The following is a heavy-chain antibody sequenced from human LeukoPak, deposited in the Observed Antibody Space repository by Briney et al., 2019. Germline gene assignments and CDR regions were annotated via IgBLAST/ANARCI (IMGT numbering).Heavy chain of an antibody. D-gene: IGHD5-12*01. CDR2: IYSGGST. V-gene: IGHV3-66*01. CDR3: ARNSGYDYRAFDI. CDR1: GFTVSSNY. Sequence: PGGSLRLSCAASGFTVSSNYMSWVRQAPGKGLEWVSVIYSGGSTYYADSVKGRFTISRDNSKNTLYLQMNSLRAEDTAVYYCARNSGYDYRAFDIRGQGTMVTVSS. J-gene: IGHJ3*02.